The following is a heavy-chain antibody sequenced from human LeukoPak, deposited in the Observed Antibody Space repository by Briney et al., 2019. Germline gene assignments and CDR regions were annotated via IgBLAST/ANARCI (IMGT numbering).Heavy chain of an antibody. J-gene: IGHJ4*02. CDR1: GYTFSDYG. D-gene: IGHD6-19*01. V-gene: IGHV3-30*18. Sequence: GGSLRLSCAASGYTFSDYGMHWLRHSPGKGVECVAHISWNGGEEHYGNSVRGRFTISRDNSKNMVYLQMNSLRAEDTAVYYCAKEQGYTGWLTTGHWGQGALVTVSS. CDR2: ISWNGGEE. CDR3: AKEQGYTGWLTTGH.